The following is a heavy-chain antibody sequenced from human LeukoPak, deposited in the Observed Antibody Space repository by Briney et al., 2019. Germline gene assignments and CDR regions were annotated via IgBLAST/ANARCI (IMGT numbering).Heavy chain of an antibody. Sequence: GESLKISCKGSGYSFTSYWIGWVRQMPGKGLEWMGIIYPGDSDTRYSPSFQGQVTISADKSISTAYLQWSSLKASDTAMYYCARSSYIDCSGGSCYPAYYFDYWGQGTLVTVSS. CDR1: GYSFTSYW. V-gene: IGHV5-51*01. D-gene: IGHD2-15*01. CDR3: ARSSYIDCSGGSCYPAYYFDY. J-gene: IGHJ4*02. CDR2: IYPGDSDT.